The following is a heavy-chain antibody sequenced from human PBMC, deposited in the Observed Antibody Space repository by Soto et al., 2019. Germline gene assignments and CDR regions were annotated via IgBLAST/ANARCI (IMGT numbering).Heavy chain of an antibody. Sequence: QVQLVESGGGVVQPGRSLRLSCAVPGFTASTNGMHWVRQAPGKGLEWVAVISRDGGTKYYADSVKGRFTISRDNSRNTLFLEMNSLRGDDMAVYYCTGEVASGYWGQGTLVTVSS. D-gene: IGHD2-8*02. V-gene: IGHV3-30*03. CDR3: TGEVASGY. CDR1: GFTASTNG. CDR2: ISRDGGTK. J-gene: IGHJ4*02.